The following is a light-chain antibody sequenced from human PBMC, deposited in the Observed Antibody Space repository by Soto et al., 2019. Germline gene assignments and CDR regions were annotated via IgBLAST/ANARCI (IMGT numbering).Light chain of an antibody. CDR2: EVN. V-gene: IGLV2-8*01. CDR3: SSYAGSNNSV. Sequence: QSALTQPPSASGSPGQSVTISCTGTSSDVGGYNYVSWYQQHPGKAPKLIIYEVNERPSGVPDRFSGSKSGNTASLTVSGLQAEDEADYYCSSYAGSNNSVFGTGTKLTVL. CDR1: SSDVGGYNY. J-gene: IGLJ1*01.